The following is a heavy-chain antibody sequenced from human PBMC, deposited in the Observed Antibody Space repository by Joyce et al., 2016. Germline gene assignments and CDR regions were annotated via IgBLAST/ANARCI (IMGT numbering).Heavy chain of an antibody. D-gene: IGHD4-23*01. CDR3: ARLRRWSGPSDC. V-gene: IGHV3-74*03. CDR1: GFTFSSYW. Sequence: EVQLVESGGGLVQPGGSLRLSCAASGFTFSSYWMYWVRKAPGKGLVWVSRINRDGSSTTYADSVKCRFTSARDNAKNTLYLQMSSRRAEDTAVYYCARLRRWSGPSDCWGQGTLVTVSS. CDR2: INRDGSST. J-gene: IGHJ4*02.